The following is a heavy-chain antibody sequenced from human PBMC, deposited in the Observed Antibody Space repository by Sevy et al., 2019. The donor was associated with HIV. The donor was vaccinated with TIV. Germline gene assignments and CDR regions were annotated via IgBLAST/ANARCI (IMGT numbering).Heavy chain of an antibody. Sequence: GGSLRLSCAASGFIFSSYKMNWVRQAPGKGLEWISYISNSGSALYYSDSVKGRFTISRDNAKNSLYLQMNSLRAEDTAVYYCARDLPPSATTVAHFDNWGQGTLVTVSS. CDR1: GFIFSSYK. J-gene: IGHJ4*02. CDR3: ARDLPPSATTVAHFDN. CDR2: ISNSGSAL. D-gene: IGHD4-4*01. V-gene: IGHV3-48*03.